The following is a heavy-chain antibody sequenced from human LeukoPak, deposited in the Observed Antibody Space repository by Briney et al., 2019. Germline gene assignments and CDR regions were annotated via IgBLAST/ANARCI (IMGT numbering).Heavy chain of an antibody. CDR2: ICYSGST. J-gene: IGHJ4*02. Sequence: SETLSLTCTVSGGSISSSSYYWVWIRQPPGKGLEWIGSICYSGSTYYNPSLKSRVTISVDTSKNQFSLKLSSVTAADTAVYYCARDRGGSYYFDYWGQGTLVTVSS. V-gene: IGHV4-39*07. CDR3: ARDRGGSYYFDY. D-gene: IGHD1-26*01. CDR1: GGSISSSSYY.